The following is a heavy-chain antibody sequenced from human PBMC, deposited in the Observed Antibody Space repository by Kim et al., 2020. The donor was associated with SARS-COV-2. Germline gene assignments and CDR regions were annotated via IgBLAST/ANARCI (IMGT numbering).Heavy chain of an antibody. D-gene: IGHD3-10*01. CDR3: TTDYAMVRGVIIQGGDY. Sequence: VKGGFTISRDDSKNTLYLQMNSLKTEDTAVYYCTTDYAMVRGVIIQGGDYWGQGTLVTVSS. V-gene: IGHV3-15*01. J-gene: IGHJ4*02.